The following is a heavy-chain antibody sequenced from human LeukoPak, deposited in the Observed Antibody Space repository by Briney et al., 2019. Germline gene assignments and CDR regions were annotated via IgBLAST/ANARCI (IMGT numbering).Heavy chain of an antibody. Sequence: GGSLRLSWAASGFTFSSYAISWVRQAPGKGLEWVSAISASGGSTYYPAVVKGRFTISSDNSKKTLHPQVNRLTAEDTAVHYESKDSGAYDFWSGYYIHDAFDIWGQGTMVTVSS. J-gene: IGHJ3*02. D-gene: IGHD3-3*01. V-gene: IGHV3-23*01. CDR2: ISASGGST. CDR3: SKDSGAYDFWSGYYIHDAFDI. CDR1: GFTFSSYA.